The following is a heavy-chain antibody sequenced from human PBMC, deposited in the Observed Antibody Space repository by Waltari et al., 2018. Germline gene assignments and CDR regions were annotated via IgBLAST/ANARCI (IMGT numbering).Heavy chain of an antibody. CDR3: ARSCGLRCHWFDP. CDR2: INIDESGT. V-gene: IGHV3-74*01. Sequence: EVQLVESGGGLVQPGGSLRLPCAASEFTFTRYWMHWVRQAPGKGLVWVSRINIDESGTSYADSVKGRFTISRDNTKNTLYLQMNSLRAEDTAVYYCARSCGLRCHWFDPWGQGTLVTVSS. D-gene: IGHD4-17*01. J-gene: IGHJ5*02. CDR1: EFTFTRYW.